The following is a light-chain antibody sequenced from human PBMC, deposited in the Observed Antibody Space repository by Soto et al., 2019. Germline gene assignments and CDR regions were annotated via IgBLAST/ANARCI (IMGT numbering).Light chain of an antibody. Sequence: EIVLAQSPGTLYLSPGESATLSCRASQRVASDSLAWYQQKHGQAPRLLIYGASSSATGIPDRFSGRGSGTDFTLTISRLEPEDFAVYYCQQYGSSHLSFGGGTKGEI. CDR3: QQYGSSHLS. CDR1: QRVASDS. CDR2: GAS. V-gene: IGKV3-20*01. J-gene: IGKJ4*01.